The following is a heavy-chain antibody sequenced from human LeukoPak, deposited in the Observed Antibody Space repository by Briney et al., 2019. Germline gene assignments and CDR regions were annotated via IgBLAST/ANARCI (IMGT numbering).Heavy chain of an antibody. J-gene: IGHJ5*02. Sequence: TSETLSLTCTVSGGSISSSSYYWSWIRQPPGKGLEWIGYIYYSGSTIYNPSLKSRVTISVDTSKNQFSLKLSSVTAADTAVYYCARDKANPARPPSFDPWGQGTLVTVSS. CDR1: GGSISSSSYY. CDR3: ARDKANPARPPSFDP. V-gene: IGHV4-61*01. CDR2: IYYSGST.